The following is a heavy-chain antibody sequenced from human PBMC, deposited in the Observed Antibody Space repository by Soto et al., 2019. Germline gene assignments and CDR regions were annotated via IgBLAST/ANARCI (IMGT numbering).Heavy chain of an antibody. J-gene: IGHJ3*02. CDR2: IRSKANSYAT. CDR3: TRHRSRLWSGYSGDAFDI. CDR1: GFTFSGYA. Sequence: VGSLRLSCAASGFTFSGYAMHWVRQASGKGLAWVGRIRSKANSYATAYAASVKGRFTISRDDSKNTAYLQMNSLKTEDTAVYYCTRHRSRLWSGYSGDAFDIWGQGTMVTVSS. D-gene: IGHD3-3*01. V-gene: IGHV3-73*01.